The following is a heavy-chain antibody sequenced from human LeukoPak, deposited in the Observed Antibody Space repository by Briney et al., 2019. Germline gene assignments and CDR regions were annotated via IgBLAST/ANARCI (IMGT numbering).Heavy chain of an antibody. D-gene: IGHD3-3*01. CDR3: ARIYYDFEFDF. Sequence: SETLSLTCTVSGYSISSGYYWGWIRQPPGKGLEWIGNIYHSGNTYYNPSLKSRVTISVDTSENHFSLKLSSVTAADTAIYYCARIYYDFEFDFWGQGTLVTVSS. J-gene: IGHJ4*02. V-gene: IGHV4-38-2*02. CDR2: IYHSGNT. CDR1: GYSISSGYY.